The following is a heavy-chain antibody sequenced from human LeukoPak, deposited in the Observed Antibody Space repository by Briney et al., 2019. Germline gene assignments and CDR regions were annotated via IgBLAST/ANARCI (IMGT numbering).Heavy chain of an antibody. CDR3: ATSSWYRLAY. CDR2: SRNKADSYTA. Sequence: GGSLRLSCAASGCTFSDSFMSWVRQAPGKGLEWVGGSRNKADSYTAEYAASVKGRFTISRDESKNSLYLQISSLETEDAAVYYCATSSWYRLAYWGQGSLVTVSS. V-gene: IGHV3-72*01. J-gene: IGHJ4*02. CDR1: GCTFSDSF. D-gene: IGHD6-13*01.